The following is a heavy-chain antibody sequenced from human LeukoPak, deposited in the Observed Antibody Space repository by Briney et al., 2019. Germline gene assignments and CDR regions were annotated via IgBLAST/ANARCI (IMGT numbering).Heavy chain of an antibody. CDR2: IYYSGST. CDR1: GGSINNYY. D-gene: IGHD2-2*01. CDR3: ARLDLVVPAAMVDY. J-gene: IGHJ4*02. Sequence: SETLSLTCTVSGGSINNYYWSWIRQPPGKGLEWIGYIYYSGSTNYNPSLKSRVTISVDTSKNQFSLKLSSVTAADTAVYYCARLDLVVPAAMVDYWGQGTLVTVSS. V-gene: IGHV4-59*12.